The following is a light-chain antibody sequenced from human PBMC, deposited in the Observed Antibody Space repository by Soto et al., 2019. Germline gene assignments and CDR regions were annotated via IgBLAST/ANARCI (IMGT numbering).Light chain of an antibody. CDR2: AAS. CDR3: QQSYSTPIT. Sequence: DIQLTQSPSSLSASVGDRVTITCRASHSISNYLNWYQHRPGKAPNLLIYAASSLQSGVPSRFSGSESGTDFTLTITSLQPEDSATYFCQQSYSTPITFCQGTRLEIK. CDR1: HSISNY. V-gene: IGKV1-39*01. J-gene: IGKJ5*01.